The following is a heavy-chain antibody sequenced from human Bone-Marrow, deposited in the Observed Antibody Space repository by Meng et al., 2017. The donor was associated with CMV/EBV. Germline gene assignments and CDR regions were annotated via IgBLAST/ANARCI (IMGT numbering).Heavy chain of an antibody. J-gene: IGHJ4*02. Sequence: GSLRLSCTVSGGSISSSSYYWGWIRQPPGKGLEWIGSIYYSGSTYYNPSLKSRVTISVDTSKNQFSLKLSSVTAAGTAVYYCARSGGTTVANFDYWGQGTLVIVSS. CDR2: IYYSGST. V-gene: IGHV4-39*07. D-gene: IGHD1-1*01. CDR3: ARSGGTTVANFDY. CDR1: GGSISSSSYY.